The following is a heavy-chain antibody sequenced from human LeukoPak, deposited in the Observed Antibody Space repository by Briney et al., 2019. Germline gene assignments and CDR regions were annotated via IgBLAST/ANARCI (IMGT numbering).Heavy chain of an antibody. D-gene: IGHD3-22*01. CDR1: GYRFTSYW. V-gene: IGHV5-51*01. J-gene: IGHJ4*02. Sequence: KHGESLKISCKGSGYRFTSYWICGVRQMPGKGLEWVGIIYPGDSDTRYSPAFQVRFTFSADKSISIAYLQWSSLKASDTAMYYCARHYYDSSGYALFDDWGQGTLVTVSS. CDR2: IYPGDSDT. CDR3: ARHYYDSSGYALFDD.